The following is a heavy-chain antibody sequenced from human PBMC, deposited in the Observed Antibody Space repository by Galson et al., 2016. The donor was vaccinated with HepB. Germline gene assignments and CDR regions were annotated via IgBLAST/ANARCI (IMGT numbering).Heavy chain of an antibody. D-gene: IGHD3-22*01. Sequence: SLRLSCAASGFSFSDHYMDWVRQAPGKGLEYVSTISTNGGYTNSADSVKGRFTISRDNSKNTLYLQMSSLRPEDTAGYYCVKGGYYDRKGFDYWGQGTLVTVSS. J-gene: IGHJ4*02. CDR2: ISTNGGYT. V-gene: IGHV3-64D*06. CDR1: GFSFSDHY. CDR3: VKGGYYDRKGFDY.